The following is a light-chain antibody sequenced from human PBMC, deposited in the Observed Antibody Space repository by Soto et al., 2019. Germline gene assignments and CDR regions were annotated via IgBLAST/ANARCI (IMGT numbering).Light chain of an antibody. J-gene: IGLJ2*01. CDR2: EDI. CDR1: SSDVGRYSL. Sequence: QSALTQPASVSGSLGQSITISCTGTSSDVGRYSLVSWYQQYPGKAPKLMIFEDIERPSGVSNRFSGSKSGNTASLTISGLQTEDEADYFCCSYAGGTSVIFGGGTKLTVL. V-gene: IGLV2-23*01. CDR3: CSYAGGTSVI.